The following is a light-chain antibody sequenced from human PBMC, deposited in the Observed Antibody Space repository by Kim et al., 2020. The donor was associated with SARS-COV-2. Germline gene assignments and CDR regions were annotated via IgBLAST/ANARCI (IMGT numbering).Light chain of an antibody. CDR2: EDN. J-gene: IGLJ3*02. V-gene: IGLV6-57*03. CDR1: SGSIASNY. Sequence: GKTVTISCTRSSGSIASNYVQWYQQRPGSAPTTVIHEDNHRPSGVPDRFSGSIDSSSNSASLTISGLKTEDEGDYYCQSYDSSSWVFGGGTQLTVL. CDR3: QSYDSSSWV.